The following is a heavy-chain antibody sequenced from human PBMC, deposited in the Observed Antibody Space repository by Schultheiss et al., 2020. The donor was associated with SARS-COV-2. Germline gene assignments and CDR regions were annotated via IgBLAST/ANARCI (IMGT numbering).Heavy chain of an antibody. D-gene: IGHD3-22*01. CDR2: INHSGST. Sequence: SETLSLTCAVYGGSFSGYYWSWIRQPPGKGLEWIGEINHSGSTYYNPSLKSRVTISVDTSKNQFSLKLSSVTAADTAVYYCARVVRITMIVVVITTELFDYWGQGTLVTVSS. CDR3: ARVVRITMIVVVITTELFDY. CDR1: GGSFSGYY. V-gene: IGHV4-34*01. J-gene: IGHJ4*02.